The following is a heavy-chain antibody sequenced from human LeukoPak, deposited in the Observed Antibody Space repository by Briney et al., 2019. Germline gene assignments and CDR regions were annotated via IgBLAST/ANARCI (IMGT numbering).Heavy chain of an antibody. D-gene: IGHD3-9*01. CDR2: ISGSGGTT. CDR3: AKSPRDNLTGYYNWGMDV. J-gene: IGHJ6*02. Sequence: GGSLRLSCTGSGFTFSSYAMSWVRQAPGKGLEWVSAISGSGGTTYYADSVKGRFTISRDNSKNTLYLQMNSLRAEDTAVYYCAKSPRDNLTGYYNWGMDVWGQGTTVTVSS. V-gene: IGHV3-23*01. CDR1: GFTFSSYA.